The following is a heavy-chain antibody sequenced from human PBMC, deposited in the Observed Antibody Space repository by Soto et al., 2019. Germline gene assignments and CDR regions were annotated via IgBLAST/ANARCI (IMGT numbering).Heavy chain of an antibody. V-gene: IGHV3-23*01. CDR1: GFTFSSYA. CDR3: ANTGSWYPNWYFDL. J-gene: IGHJ2*01. CDR2: ISGSGVST. Sequence: GGSLRLSCAASGFTFSSYAMSWVLQAPGKGLEWVSAISGSGVSTYYTDSVKGRFTISRENSKNTLYLQMNSLRAEDTAVYYCANTGSWYPNWYFDLWGRGTLVTVSS. D-gene: IGHD6-13*01.